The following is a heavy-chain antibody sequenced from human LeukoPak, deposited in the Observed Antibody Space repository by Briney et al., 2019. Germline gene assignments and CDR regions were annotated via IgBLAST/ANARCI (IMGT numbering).Heavy chain of an antibody. CDR3: ARGGHGPYDY. V-gene: IGHV4-59*02. CDR1: GGSVSSYY. D-gene: IGHD3-16*01. Sequence: PSGTLSLTCTVSGGSVSSYYWSWIRQPPGKGLEWIGYIYYSGSTNYNPSLKSRVTISVDTSKNQFSLKLSSVTAADTAVYYCARGGHGPYDYWGQGTLVTVSS. CDR2: IYYSGST. J-gene: IGHJ4*02.